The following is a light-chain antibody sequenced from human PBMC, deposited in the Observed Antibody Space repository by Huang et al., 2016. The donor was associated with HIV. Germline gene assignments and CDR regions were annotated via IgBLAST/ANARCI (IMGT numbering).Light chain of an antibody. CDR3: QQSDNIPPT. Sequence: DIQMTQSPSSLSASVGDRVTITCRASQNINSYLKWDQKKPRKAPKVLIYGASILQSGVPARFSGSGSGTDFTLTSSSLQPDDFATYYCQQSDNIPPTFGQGTRV. V-gene: IGKV1-39*01. CDR2: GAS. J-gene: IGKJ1*01. CDR1: QNINSY.